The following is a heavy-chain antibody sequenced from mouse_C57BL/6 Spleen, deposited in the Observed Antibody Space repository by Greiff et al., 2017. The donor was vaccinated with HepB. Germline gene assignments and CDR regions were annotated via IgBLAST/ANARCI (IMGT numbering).Heavy chain of an antibody. Sequence: QVQLQQSGPGLVQPSQSLSITCTVSGFSLTSYGVHWVRQSPGKGLEWLGVIWSGGSTDYNAAFISRLSISKDNSKSQVFFKMNSLQADDTAIYYCARNWVVTTRYYAMDYWGQGTSVTVSS. CDR2: IWSGGST. V-gene: IGHV2-2*01. CDR1: GFSLTSYG. CDR3: ARNWVVTTRYYAMDY. J-gene: IGHJ4*01. D-gene: IGHD2-3*01.